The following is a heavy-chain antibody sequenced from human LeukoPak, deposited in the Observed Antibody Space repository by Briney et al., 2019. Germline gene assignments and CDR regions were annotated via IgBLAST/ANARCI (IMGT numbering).Heavy chain of an antibody. V-gene: IGHV1-3*01. D-gene: IGHD6-13*01. Sequence: ASVKVSCKASGYTITSYAMHWVRQAPGQRLEWMGWINAGNGNTKYSQKFQGRVTITRDTSASTAYMELSSLRSEDTAMYYCARLVSSAWYLDYWGQGTLVTVSS. J-gene: IGHJ4*02. CDR2: INAGNGNT. CDR3: ARLVSSAWYLDY. CDR1: GYTITSYA.